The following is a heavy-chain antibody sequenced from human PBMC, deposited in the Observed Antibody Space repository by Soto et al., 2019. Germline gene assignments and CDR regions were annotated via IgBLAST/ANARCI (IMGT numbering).Heavy chain of an antibody. D-gene: IGHD3-16*01. Sequence: QVQLVQSGAEVKKPGSSVKVSCKASGGTFSSYTFSWVRQAPGQALEWMGGIVPLFGTSNDAKIFQGRVTISADEYTSTVYMELSSLRSEDTAMYYCARDGDLTSTCPRCAIDISGQGTVNTRSS. CDR3: ARDGDLTSTCPRCAIDI. CDR1: GGTFSSYT. J-gene: IGHJ3*02. V-gene: IGHV1-69*01. CDR2: IVPLFGTS.